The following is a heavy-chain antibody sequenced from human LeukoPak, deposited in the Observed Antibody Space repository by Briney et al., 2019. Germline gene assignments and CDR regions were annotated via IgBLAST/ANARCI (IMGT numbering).Heavy chain of an antibody. D-gene: IGHD4-23*01. J-gene: IGHJ6*02. Sequence: ASVKVSFKASGYTFTSYDINWVRQATGQGLEWRGWMNPNSGNTGYAQKFQGRVTMTRNTSISTAYMELSSLRSEDTAVYYCARGFRTTVVYYYYYGMDVWGQGTTVTVSS. V-gene: IGHV1-8*01. CDR2: MNPNSGNT. CDR3: ARGFRTTVVYYYYYGMDV. CDR1: GYTFTSYD.